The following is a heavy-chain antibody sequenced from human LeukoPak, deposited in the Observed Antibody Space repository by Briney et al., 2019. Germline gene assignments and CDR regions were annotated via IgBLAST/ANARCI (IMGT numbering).Heavy chain of an antibody. D-gene: IGHD3-10*01. CDR1: GYTFTSYY. V-gene: IGHV1-46*01. J-gene: IGHJ5*02. CDR3: ARSYSKYYYGSGSYRNWLDP. Sequence: ASVKVSCKASGYTFTSYYMHWVRQAPGQGLEWMGIINPSGGSTSYAQKFQGRVTMTRDTSTSTVYMELSSLRSEDTAVYYCARSYSKYYYGSGSYRNWLDPWGQGTLVTVSS. CDR2: INPSGGST.